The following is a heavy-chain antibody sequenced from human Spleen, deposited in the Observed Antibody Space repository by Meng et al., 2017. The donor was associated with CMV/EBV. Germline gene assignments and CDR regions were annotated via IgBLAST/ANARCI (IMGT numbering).Heavy chain of an antibody. CDR2: IYYSGST. D-gene: IGHD1-26*01. J-gene: IGHJ4*02. CDR3: ARTNSGSFDY. Sequence: LACTSSSGSISSSSYYWGWIRQHPGKGLEWIGSIYYSGSTYYNPSLKSRVTISVDTSKNQFSLKLSSVTAADTAVYYCARTNSGSFDYWGQGTLVTVSS. V-gene: IGHV4-39*01. CDR1: SGSISSSSYY.